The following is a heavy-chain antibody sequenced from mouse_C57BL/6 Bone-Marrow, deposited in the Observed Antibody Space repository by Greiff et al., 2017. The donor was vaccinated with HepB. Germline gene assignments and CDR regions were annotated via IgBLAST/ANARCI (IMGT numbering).Heavy chain of an antibody. J-gene: IGHJ3*01. CDR2: INPNNGGT. Sequence: EVKLVESGPELVKPGASVKMSCKASGYTFTDYNMHWVKQSHGKSLEWIGYINPNNGGTSYNQKFKGKATLTVNKSSSTAYMELRSLTSEDSAVYYCAREAGKGSFAYWGQGTLVTVSA. D-gene: IGHD4-1*01. V-gene: IGHV1-22*01. CDR3: AREAGKGSFAY. CDR1: GYTFTDYN.